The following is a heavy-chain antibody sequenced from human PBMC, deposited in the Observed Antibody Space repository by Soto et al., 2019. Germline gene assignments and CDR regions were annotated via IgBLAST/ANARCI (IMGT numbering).Heavy chain of an antibody. CDR3: AHRVLRTVFGLVTTTAIYFDF. Sequence: QITLKESCPTVVTPTETLTLTCTFSVFSLTTSGVGVCWVRQSPGKAPEWLALIYWDDDKRYSTSLKRRLTITKDTSKNMVVLTMANVDPADTATYYCAHRVLRTVFGLVTTTAIYFDFWGQGPPVVVSS. CDR2: IYWDDDK. V-gene: IGHV2-5*02. D-gene: IGHD3-3*01. CDR1: VFSLTTSGVG. J-gene: IGHJ4*02.